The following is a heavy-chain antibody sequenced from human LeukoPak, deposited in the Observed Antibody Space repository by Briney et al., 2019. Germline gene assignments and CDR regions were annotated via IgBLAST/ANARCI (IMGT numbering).Heavy chain of an antibody. V-gene: IGHV4-4*07. CDR1: GGSISSYY. Sequence: PSETLSLTCGVSGGSISSYYWSWIRQPAGKGREWIGRIYNSGSTNYNPSLKSRVTISVDKSKNQFSLKLSSVTAADTAVYYCARWNSGSSSFDFWGQGTLVTVSS. CDR2: IYNSGST. CDR3: ARWNSGSSSFDF. J-gene: IGHJ4*02. D-gene: IGHD1-26*01.